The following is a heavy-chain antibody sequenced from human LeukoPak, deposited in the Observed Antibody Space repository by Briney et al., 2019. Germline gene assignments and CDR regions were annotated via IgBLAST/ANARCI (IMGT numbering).Heavy chain of an antibody. Sequence: ASVKVSCKASGYTFTGYYMHWVRQAPGEGLEWMGWINPNSGNTGYAQKFQGRVTMTRNTSISTAYMELSSLRSEDTAVYYCAREPAVYYGSGSSHGRLTNWFDPWGQGTLVTVSS. CDR2: INPNSGNT. V-gene: IGHV1-8*02. CDR1: GYTFTGYY. CDR3: AREPAVYYGSGSSHGRLTNWFDP. J-gene: IGHJ5*02. D-gene: IGHD3-10*01.